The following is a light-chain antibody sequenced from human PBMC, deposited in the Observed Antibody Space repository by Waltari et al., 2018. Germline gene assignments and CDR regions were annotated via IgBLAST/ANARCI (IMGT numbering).Light chain of an antibody. J-gene: IGKJ2*01. Sequence: EVVMTQSPVTLSVSPGERATLSCRASQSVTSNLAWYQQKAGQPPRLLIYDTSTRVTVVPARFSGSGSGTEFTLTISSLQSEDSAVYYCQQYNDWPPYTFGQGTKLEIK. CDR1: QSVTSN. CDR3: QQYNDWPPYT. V-gene: IGKV3-15*01. CDR2: DTS.